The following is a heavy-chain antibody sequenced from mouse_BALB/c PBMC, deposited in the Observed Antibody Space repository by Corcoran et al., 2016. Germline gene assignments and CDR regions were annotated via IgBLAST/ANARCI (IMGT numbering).Heavy chain of an antibody. Sequence: DVQLQESGPGLVKPSQSLSLTCSVTGYSITSGYYWNWIRQFPGNKLEWMGYISYDGSNNYNPSLKNRISITRDTSKNQFFLKLNSVTTEYTATYYCARADYGNFFYYWGQGTTLTVSS. CDR2: ISYDGSN. V-gene: IGHV3-6*02. CDR3: ARADYGNFFYY. D-gene: IGHD2-1*01. CDR1: GYSITSGYY. J-gene: IGHJ2*01.